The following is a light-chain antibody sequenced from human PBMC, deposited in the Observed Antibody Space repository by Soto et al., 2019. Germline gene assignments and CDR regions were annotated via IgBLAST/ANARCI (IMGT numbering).Light chain of an antibody. Sequence: DIQLTQSPSTLSASVGDRVTITCRASQSVTDWLAWYQQKPGKAPKLLIYDASSLQSGLPSRFSGSGSGTEFSLTISSLQPDHFATYYCQQYYRSCTFGQGTKVEIK. CDR3: QQYYRSCT. CDR2: DAS. CDR1: QSVTDW. J-gene: IGKJ2*02. V-gene: IGKV1-5*01.